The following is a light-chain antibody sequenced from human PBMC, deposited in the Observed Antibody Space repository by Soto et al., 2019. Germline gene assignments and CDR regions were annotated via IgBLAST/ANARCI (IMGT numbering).Light chain of an antibody. J-gene: IGKJ1*01. V-gene: IGKV3-15*01. CDR1: QSVNNN. Sequence: EILMTQSPATLSVSPGERATLSCRASQSVNNNLAWYQQKAGQAPRLLIYGASTRATGIPARFRGSGSGTEFTLTISSLQPDDFATYYCQHYNSYSEAFGQGTKVELK. CDR2: GAS. CDR3: QHYNSYSEA.